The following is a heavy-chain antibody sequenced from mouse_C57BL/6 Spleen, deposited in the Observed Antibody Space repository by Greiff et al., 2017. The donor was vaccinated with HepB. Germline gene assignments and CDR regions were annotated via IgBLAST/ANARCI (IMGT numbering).Heavy chain of an antibody. CDR3: TGDGYYEAY. CDR2: IRLKSDNYAT. CDR1: GFTFSNYW. D-gene: IGHD2-3*01. J-gene: IGHJ3*01. Sequence: EVQVVESGGGLVQPGGSMKLSCVASGFTFSNYWMNWVRQSPEKGLEWVAQIRLKSDNYATHYAESVKGRFTISRDDSKSSVYLQMNNLRAEDTGIYYCTGDGYYEAYWGQGTLVTVSA. V-gene: IGHV6-3*01.